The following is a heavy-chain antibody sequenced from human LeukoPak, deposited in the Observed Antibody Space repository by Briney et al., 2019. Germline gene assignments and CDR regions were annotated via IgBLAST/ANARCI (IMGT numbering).Heavy chain of an antibody. J-gene: IGHJ4*02. V-gene: IGHV1-2*06. CDR1: GYTFTGYY. CDR3: ARVGLRFLESDY. CDR2: INPNSGGT. Sequence: ASVKVSCKASGYTFTGYYMHWVRQAPGQGLEWMGRINPNSGGTNYAQKFQGRVTMTRDTSISTAYMELSSLRSEDTAVYYCARVGLRFLESDYWGQGTLVTVSS. D-gene: IGHD3-3*01.